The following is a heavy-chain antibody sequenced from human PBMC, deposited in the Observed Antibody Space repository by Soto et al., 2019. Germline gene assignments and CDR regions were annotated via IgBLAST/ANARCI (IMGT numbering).Heavy chain of an antibody. J-gene: IGHJ1*01. Sequence: QVQLVQSGAEVKKPGASVKVSCKASGYTFTSYDINWVRQATGQGLEWMGWMKPNSGNTGYAQKFQGRVTMTRNTSISTAYMELSSLRSEDTAVYYCGRQNDYGDYVSYFQHWGQGTLVTVSS. V-gene: IGHV1-8*01. D-gene: IGHD4-17*01. CDR1: GYTFTSYD. CDR3: GRQNDYGDYVSYFQH. CDR2: MKPNSGNT.